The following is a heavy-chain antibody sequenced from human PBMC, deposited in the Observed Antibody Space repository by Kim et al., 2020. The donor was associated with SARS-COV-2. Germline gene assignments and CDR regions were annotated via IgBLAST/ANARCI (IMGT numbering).Heavy chain of an antibody. CDR3: ARDANDEFWSEYYYYMDV. D-gene: IGHD3-3*01. V-gene: IGHV3-23*01. Sequence: VKGRFTMSRDNSKNTLYLQMNSLRAEDMDVYYCARDANDEFWSEYYYYMDVWGKGTTVTVSS. J-gene: IGHJ6*03.